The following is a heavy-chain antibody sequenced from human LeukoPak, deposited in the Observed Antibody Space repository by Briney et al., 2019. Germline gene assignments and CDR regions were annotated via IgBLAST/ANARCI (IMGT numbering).Heavy chain of an antibody. CDR3: ARETPFWAVAGAGVDY. Sequence: GASVKVSCKASGYTFTSYGISWVRQAPGQGLEWVGWISAYNGNTNYAQKLQGRVTMTTDTSTSTAYMELRSLRSDDTAVYYCARETPFWAVAGAGVDYWGQGTLVTVSS. CDR1: GYTFTSYG. CDR2: ISAYNGNT. J-gene: IGHJ4*02. V-gene: IGHV1-18*01. D-gene: IGHD6-19*01.